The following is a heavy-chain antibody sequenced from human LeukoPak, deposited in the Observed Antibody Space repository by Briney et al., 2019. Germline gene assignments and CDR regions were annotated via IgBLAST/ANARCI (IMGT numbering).Heavy chain of an antibody. CDR1: GGSISSSSYY. CDR2: IYYSGST. V-gene: IGHV4-39*01. D-gene: IGHD5-24*01. CDR3: ARQGGFARWLQLDY. J-gene: IGHJ4*02. Sequence: PSETLSLTCTVSGGSISSSSYYWGWIRQPPGKGLEWIGSIYYSGSTYYNPSLKSRVTISVDTSKNQFSLKLSSVTAADTAVYYCARQGGFARWLQLDYWGQGTLVTVSS.